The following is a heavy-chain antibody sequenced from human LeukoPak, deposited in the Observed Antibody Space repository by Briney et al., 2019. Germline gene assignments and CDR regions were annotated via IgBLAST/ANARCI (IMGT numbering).Heavy chain of an antibody. CDR2: IWYDGTDT. D-gene: IGHD2-15*01. Sequence: GGSLRLSCAASGFTFSSYGMHWVRQAPGKGLEWVAVIWYDGTDTYYADSVKGRFTISRDNSKNTLYLQMNSLRAEDTAVYYCARDFCSGGSCYPDAFDIWGQGTMVTVSS. CDR3: ARDFCSGGSCYPDAFDI. V-gene: IGHV3-33*01. J-gene: IGHJ3*02. CDR1: GFTFSSYG.